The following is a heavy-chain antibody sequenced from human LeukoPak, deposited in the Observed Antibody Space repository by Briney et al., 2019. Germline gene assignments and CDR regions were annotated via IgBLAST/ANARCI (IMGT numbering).Heavy chain of an antibody. Sequence: ASVKVSCKASGYTFTSYGISWVRQAPGQGLEWMGWISAYNGNTNYAQKLQGRVTMTTDTSTSTAYMELRSLRSDDTAVYYCARDLSKNYYYGSGSYYKREDYNWFDPWAREPWSPSPQ. D-gene: IGHD3-10*01. CDR1: GYTFTSYG. J-gene: IGHJ5*02. CDR3: ARDLSKNYYYGSGSYYKREDYNWFDP. V-gene: IGHV1-18*01. CDR2: ISAYNGNT.